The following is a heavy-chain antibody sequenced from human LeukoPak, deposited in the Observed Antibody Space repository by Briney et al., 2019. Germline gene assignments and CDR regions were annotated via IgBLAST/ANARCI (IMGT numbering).Heavy chain of an antibody. Sequence: PGGSLRLSCAASGFTFSSYAMSWVRQAPGKGLEWVSAISGSGGSTYYADSVKGRFTISGDNSKNTLYLQMNSPRAEDTAVYYCANKGAAAETGYYFDYWGQGTLVTVSS. D-gene: IGHD6-13*01. V-gene: IGHV3-23*01. CDR2: ISGSGGST. CDR1: GFTFSSYA. CDR3: ANKGAAAETGYYFDY. J-gene: IGHJ4*02.